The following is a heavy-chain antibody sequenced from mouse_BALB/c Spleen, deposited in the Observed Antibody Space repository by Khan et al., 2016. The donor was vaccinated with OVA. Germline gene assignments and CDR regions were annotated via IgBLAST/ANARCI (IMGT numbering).Heavy chain of an antibody. J-gene: IGHJ4*01. Sequence: QIQLVQSGPELKKPGETVKISCKASGYTFTSYGMNWVKQSPGKALRWMGWINTYTGEPTYTDLFKGLFAFSLESYARTAYLQINNLKNDDTATYFCAKPPYDYYSMDYWGQGTSVTVSS. CDR2: INTYTGEP. D-gene: IGHD1-1*01. CDR3: AKPPYDYYSMDY. CDR1: GYTFTSYG. V-gene: IGHV9-3-1*01.